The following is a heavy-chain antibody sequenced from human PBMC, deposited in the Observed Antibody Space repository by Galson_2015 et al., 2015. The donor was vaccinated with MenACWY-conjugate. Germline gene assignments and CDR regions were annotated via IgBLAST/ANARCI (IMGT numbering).Heavy chain of an antibody. CDR2: IDWDDDK. D-gene: IGHD3-10*01. J-gene: IGHJ3*02. V-gene: IGHV2-70*01. Sequence: PALVKPTQTLTLTCTFSGFSLSTSGLCVSWIRQPPGKALEWLALIDWDDDKYYSTSLKTRLTISKDTSKNQVVLTMTNMDPVDTATYYCARINSRYGSGCPNAFDIWGQGTMVTVSS. CDR3: ARINSRYGSGCPNAFDI. CDR1: GFSLSTSGLC.